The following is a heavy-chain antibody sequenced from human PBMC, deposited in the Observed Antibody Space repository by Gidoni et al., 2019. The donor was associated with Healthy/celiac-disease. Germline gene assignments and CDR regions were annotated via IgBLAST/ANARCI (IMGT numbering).Heavy chain of an antibody. CDR3: ARDRCSSTSCPIYYYYYMDV. Sequence: QVQLVESGGGVVQPGRSLRLSCAASGFPFSSYAMHGVRQAPGQGLEWVEVISYDGSNKSYADSVKGRFTISRDNSKNTLYLQMTSLGAEDTAGYYCARDRCSSTSCPIYYYYYMDVWGKGTTFTVSS. V-gene: IGHV3-30-3*01. CDR2: ISYDGSNK. J-gene: IGHJ6*03. D-gene: IGHD2-2*01. CDR1: GFPFSSYA.